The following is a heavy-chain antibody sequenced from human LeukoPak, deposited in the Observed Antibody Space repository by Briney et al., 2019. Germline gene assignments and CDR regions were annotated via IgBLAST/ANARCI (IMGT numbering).Heavy chain of an antibody. CDR3: ARGALMRGVAARFRGSNYFDY. V-gene: IGHV4-39*07. Sequence: SETLSLTCTVSGGSISSSSYYWGWIRQPPGKGLEWIGSIYYSGSTNYNPSLKSRVTISVDTSKNQFSLKLSSVTAADTAVYYCARGALMRGVAARFRGSNYFDYWGQGTLVTVSS. J-gene: IGHJ4*02. CDR2: IYYSGST. CDR1: GGSISSSSYY. D-gene: IGHD6-6*01.